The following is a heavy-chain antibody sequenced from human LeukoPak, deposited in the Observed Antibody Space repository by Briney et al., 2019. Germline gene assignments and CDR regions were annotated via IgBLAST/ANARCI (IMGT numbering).Heavy chain of an antibody. CDR3: ARVEWELTHGAFDI. D-gene: IGHD1-26*01. V-gene: IGHV7-4-1*02. Sequence: ASVKVSCKASGYTFTSYAMNWVRQAPGQGLEWMGWINTNTGNPAYAQGFTGRFVFSLDTSVSTAYLQISSLKAEDTAVYYCARVEWELTHGAFDIWGQGTMVTVSS. CDR2: INTNTGNP. J-gene: IGHJ3*02. CDR1: GYTFTSYA.